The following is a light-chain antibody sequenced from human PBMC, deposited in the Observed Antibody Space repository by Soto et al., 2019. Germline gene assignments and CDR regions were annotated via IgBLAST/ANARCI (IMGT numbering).Light chain of an antibody. Sequence: EIVLTQSPAILSVSPGERATLSCRATQSVSSNLAWYQQKPGQTPRLLIYRASNRAPGLPARFSGSGSATEFTLTISSLQSEDFAVYYCQQYFDWPWTFGQGTKVDIK. CDR2: RAS. CDR3: QQYFDWPWT. J-gene: IGKJ1*01. V-gene: IGKV3-15*01. CDR1: QSVSSN.